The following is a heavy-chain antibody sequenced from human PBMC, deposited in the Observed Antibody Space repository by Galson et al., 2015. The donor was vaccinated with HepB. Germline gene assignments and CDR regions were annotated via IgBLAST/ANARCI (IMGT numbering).Heavy chain of an antibody. CDR2: VDPSDSYS. CDR3: ARLRGHDAYIGVYGMDV. J-gene: IGHJ6*02. Sequence: PGKGLEWMGRVDPSDSYSDYSPSFQGHVSISVDKSISTAYLQWSSLKASDTAIYYCARLRGHDAYIGVYGMDVWGLGTTVTVSS. D-gene: IGHD5-24*01. V-gene: IGHV5-10-1*01.